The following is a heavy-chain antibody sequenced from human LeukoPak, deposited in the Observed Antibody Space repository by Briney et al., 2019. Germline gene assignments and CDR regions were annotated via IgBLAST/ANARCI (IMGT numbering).Heavy chain of an antibody. CDR3: ARDLDYYATDY. V-gene: IGHV3-7*01. Sequence: GGSLRLSCAASGFSLSRYWLSWVRQAPGKGLEWVANIGKDGSGNHYVDSVKGRFTISRDNAKNSLYLQMNSLRADDTAVYYCARDLDYYATDYWGQGTLVTVSS. CDR1: GFSLSRYW. J-gene: IGHJ4*02. CDR2: IGKDGSGN. D-gene: IGHD3/OR15-3a*01.